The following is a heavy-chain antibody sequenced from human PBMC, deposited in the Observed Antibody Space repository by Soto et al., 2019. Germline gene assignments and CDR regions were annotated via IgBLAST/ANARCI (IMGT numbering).Heavy chain of an antibody. CDR1: GGTFSSYA. CDR3: ASAPTYYYEGGGYYPSPRFDY. D-gene: IGHD3-22*01. CDR2: IIPIFGTA. Sequence: QVQLVQSGAEVKKPGSSVKVSCKASGGTFSSYAISWVRQAPGQGLEWMGGIIPIFGTANYAQKFQGRVTITADKSTSTAYMERSSLRSADTAVYYCASAPTYYYEGGGYYPSPRFDYRGQGTLVTVSS. J-gene: IGHJ4*02. V-gene: IGHV1-69*06.